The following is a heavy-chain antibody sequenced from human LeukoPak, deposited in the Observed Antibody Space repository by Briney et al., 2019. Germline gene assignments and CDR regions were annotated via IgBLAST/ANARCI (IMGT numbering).Heavy chain of an antibody. V-gene: IGHV3-66*01. CDR2: IYSGGNT. D-gene: IGHD3-10*01. CDR1: GFTVSGNY. CDR3: ARATMVRGVFFFDY. J-gene: IGHJ4*02. Sequence: GGSLRLSCSASGFTVSGNYMTWVRQAPGKGLEWVSVIYSGGNTYYADSAKGRLTISRDNSKNTLFLQMNSLRAEDTAVYYCARATMVRGVFFFDYWGQGTLVTVSS.